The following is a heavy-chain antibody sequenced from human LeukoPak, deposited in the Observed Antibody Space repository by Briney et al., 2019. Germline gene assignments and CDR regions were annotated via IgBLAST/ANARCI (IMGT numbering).Heavy chain of an antibody. Sequence: GGSLRLSCAASGFTLSSNAMSWVRQAPGKGLEWVSDISGSGGRTYYADSVKGRFNISRDNSKNTLYPQMNNLRAEDTAVYYCAKDTSIGRYGTNGVCSPFDYWGQGTLVTVSS. V-gene: IGHV3-23*01. D-gene: IGHD2-8*01. J-gene: IGHJ4*02. CDR3: AKDTSIGRYGTNGVCSPFDY. CDR2: ISGSGGRT. CDR1: GFTLSSNA.